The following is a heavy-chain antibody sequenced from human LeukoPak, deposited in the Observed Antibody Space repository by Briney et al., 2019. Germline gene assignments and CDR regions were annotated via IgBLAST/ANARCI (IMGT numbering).Heavy chain of an antibody. D-gene: IGHD3-22*01. J-gene: IGHJ4*02. V-gene: IGHV3-7*01. CDR2: IKQDEGQK. CDR1: GFTFSSYA. CDR3: ARGFYYDSSLDY. Sequence: GGSLRLSCAASGFTFSSYAMSWVRQAPGKGLEWVANIKQDEGQKYYVDSVKGRFTISRDNAENSLCLQMNSLRAEDTAVYYCARGFYYDSSLDYWGQGTLVTVSS.